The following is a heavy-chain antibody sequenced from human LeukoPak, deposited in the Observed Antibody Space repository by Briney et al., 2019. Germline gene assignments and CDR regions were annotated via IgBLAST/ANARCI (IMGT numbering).Heavy chain of an antibody. CDR1: GFTFSSYW. D-gene: IGHD3-22*01. Sequence: PGGSLRLSCAASGFTFSSYWMHWVRQAPGKGLVWVSRINSDGGSTTYADSVKGRFTISRDNAKNTLYLQMNSLRAEDTAVYYCAREYYYDNYFDYWGQGTLVTVSS. CDR2: INSDGGST. V-gene: IGHV3-74*01. J-gene: IGHJ4*02. CDR3: AREYYYDNYFDY.